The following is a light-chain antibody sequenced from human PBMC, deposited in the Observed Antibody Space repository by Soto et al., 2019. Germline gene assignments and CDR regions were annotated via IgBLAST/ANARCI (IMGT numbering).Light chain of an antibody. Sequence: EIVLTQSPATLSLSPGERAPLSCRASQSISSSYLSWYQQNPGQAPRLLIYGASTRAAGIPDRFTGRGSGTDFSLTISRLEPEDFAVYYCQQYGSSPRTFGQGTKVDIK. CDR1: QSISSSY. CDR2: GAS. V-gene: IGKV3-20*01. CDR3: QQYGSSPRT. J-gene: IGKJ1*01.